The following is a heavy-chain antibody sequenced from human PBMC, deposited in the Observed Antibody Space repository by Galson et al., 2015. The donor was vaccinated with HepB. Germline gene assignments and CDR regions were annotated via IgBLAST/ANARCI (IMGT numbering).Heavy chain of an antibody. CDR3: ASPNSSGWYKGAFDI. J-gene: IGHJ3*02. D-gene: IGHD6-19*01. CDR1: GGTFSSYA. Sequence: SVKVSCKASGGTFSSYAISWVRQAPGQGLEWMGGIIPIFGTANYAQKFQGRVTITADESTSTAYMELSSLRSEDTAVYYCASPNSSGWYKGAFDIWGQGTMVTVSS. CDR2: IIPIFGTA. V-gene: IGHV1-69*13.